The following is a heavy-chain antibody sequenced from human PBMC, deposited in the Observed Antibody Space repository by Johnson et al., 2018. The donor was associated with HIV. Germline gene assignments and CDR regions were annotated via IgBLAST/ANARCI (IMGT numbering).Heavy chain of an antibody. Sequence: QEQLVESGGGVVQPGRSLRLSCAASGFTFSSYAMHWVRQAPGKGLEWVAVISYDGSNKYYADSVKGRFTISRDNSKNTLYLQSNSLRAEDTAVYYCVREFLWCGRGAFDIWGQGTIVTVSS. J-gene: IGHJ3*02. CDR1: GFTFSSYA. D-gene: IGHD3-10*01. CDR2: ISYDGSNK. CDR3: VREFLWCGRGAFDI. V-gene: IGHV3-30-3*01.